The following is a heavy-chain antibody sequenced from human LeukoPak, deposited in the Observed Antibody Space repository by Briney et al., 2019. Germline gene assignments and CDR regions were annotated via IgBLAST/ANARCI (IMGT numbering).Heavy chain of an antibody. Sequence: PSETLSLTCTVSGGSVSSGSYYWGWIRQPPGKGLEWIGNIYYSGSTYYNPSLKSRVTISVETSKNQFSLKLSSVTAADTAVYYCARQKYYYDTSGYLYYFDYWGQGTLVTVSS. CDR1: GGSVSSGSYY. CDR3: ARQKYYYDTSGYLYYFDY. V-gene: IGHV4-39*01. D-gene: IGHD3-22*01. CDR2: IYYSGST. J-gene: IGHJ4*02.